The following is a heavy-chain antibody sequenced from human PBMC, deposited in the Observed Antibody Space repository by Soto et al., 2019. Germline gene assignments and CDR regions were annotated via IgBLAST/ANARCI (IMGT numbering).Heavy chain of an antibody. CDR2: IYYSGST. V-gene: IGHV4-59*01. CDR3: AVGGDYYGAFDI. J-gene: IGHJ3*02. D-gene: IGHD3-22*01. Sequence: SETLSLTCTVSGGSISSYYWSWIRQPPGKGLEWIGYIYYSGSTNYNPSLKSRVTISVDTSKNQFSLKLSSVTAADTAVYYCAVGGDYYGAFDIWGQGTMVTVSS. CDR1: GGSISSYY.